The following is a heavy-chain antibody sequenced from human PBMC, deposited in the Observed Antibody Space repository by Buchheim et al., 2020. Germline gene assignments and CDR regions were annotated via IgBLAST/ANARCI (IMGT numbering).Heavy chain of an antibody. CDR1: GFIFNNYG. Sequence: EVQLVESGGGLVQPGGSLRLSCAASGFIFNNYGMNWVRQAPGKGREWVSYISSGSTTIYYADSVKGRFTISRDNAKNSLFLQMNSLRGEDTAMYYCAKTSPGYSGYHYDDHWGRGTL. D-gene: IGHD5-12*01. J-gene: IGHJ4*02. V-gene: IGHV3-48*01. CDR2: ISSGSTTI. CDR3: AKTSPGYSGYHYDDH.